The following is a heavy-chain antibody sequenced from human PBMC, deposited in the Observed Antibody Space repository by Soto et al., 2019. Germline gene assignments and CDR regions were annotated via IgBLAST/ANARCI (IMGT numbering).Heavy chain of an antibody. CDR2: ISYDGSNK. V-gene: IGHV3-30-3*01. J-gene: IGHJ5*02. CDR3: ARGWSYSSSVPSWFDP. D-gene: IGHD1-26*01. CDR1: GFTFSSYA. Sequence: QVQLVESGGGVVQPGRSLRLSCAASGFTFSSYAMHWVRQAPGKGLEWVAVISYDGSNKYYADSVKGRFTISRDNSKNTLYLQMNGLRAEDTAVYYCARGWSYSSSVPSWFDPWGQGTLVTVSS.